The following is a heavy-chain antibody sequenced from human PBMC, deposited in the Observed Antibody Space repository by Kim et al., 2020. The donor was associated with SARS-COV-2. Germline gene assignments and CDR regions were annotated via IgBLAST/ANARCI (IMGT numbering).Heavy chain of an antibody. V-gene: IGHV4-39*01. J-gene: IGHJ5*02. Sequence: SETLSLTCTVSGGSISSSSYYWGWIRQPPGKGLEWIGSIYYSGSTYYNPSLKSRVTISVDTSKNQFSLKLSSVTAADTAVYYCASGGILTGYIAWGQGTLVTVSS. CDR3: ASGGILTGYIA. D-gene: IGHD3-9*01. CDR1: GGSISSSSYY. CDR2: IYYSGST.